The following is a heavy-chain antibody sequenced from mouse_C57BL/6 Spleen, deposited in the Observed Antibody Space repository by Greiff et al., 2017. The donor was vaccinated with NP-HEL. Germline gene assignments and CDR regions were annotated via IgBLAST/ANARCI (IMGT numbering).Heavy chain of an antibody. D-gene: IGHD3-2*02. CDR3: ARHLDSSGYVAY. V-gene: IGHV5-6*01. Sequence: EVQLVESGGDLVKPGGSLKLSCAASGFTFSSYGMSWVRPTPDKRLEWVATISSGGSYTYYPDSVKGRFTISRDNAKNTLYLQMSSLKSEDTAMYYCARHLDSSGYVAYWGQGTLVTVSA. J-gene: IGHJ3*01. CDR2: ISSGGSYT. CDR1: GFTFSSYG.